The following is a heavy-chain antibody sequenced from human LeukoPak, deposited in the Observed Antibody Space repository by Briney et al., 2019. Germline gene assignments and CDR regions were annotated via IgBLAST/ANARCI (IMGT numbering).Heavy chain of an antibody. CDR3: ACLAAAGDFDY. J-gene: IGHJ4*02. Sequence: ASVKVSCKASGYTFTGYYMHWVRQAPGQGLEWMGWIYPNSGATKYAQKFQGRVTMTRDTSISTAYMELSGLRSDDTAVYYCACLAAAGDFDYWGQGTLVTVSS. D-gene: IGHD6-13*01. V-gene: IGHV1-2*02. CDR1: GYTFTGYY. CDR2: IYPNSGAT.